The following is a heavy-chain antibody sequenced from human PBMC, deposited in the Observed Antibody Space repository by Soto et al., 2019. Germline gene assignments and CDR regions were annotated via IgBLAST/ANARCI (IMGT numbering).Heavy chain of an antibody. J-gene: IGHJ4*02. D-gene: IGHD3-22*01. V-gene: IGHV4-30-2*01. Sequence: SETLSLTCAVSGGSISSGGYSWSWIRQPPGKGLEWIGYIYHSGSTYYNPSLKSRVTISVDRSKNQFSLKLSSVTAADTAVYYCARSNLLDSSGYYYYFDYWGQGTLVTVSS. CDR3: ARSNLLDSSGYYYYFDY. CDR1: GGSISSGGYS. CDR2: IYHSGST.